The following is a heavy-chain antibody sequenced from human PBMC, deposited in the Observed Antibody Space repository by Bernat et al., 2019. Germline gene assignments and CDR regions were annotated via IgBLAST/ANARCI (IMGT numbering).Heavy chain of an antibody. CDR3: ASVSSSSSPFDY. V-gene: IGHV3-11*06. CDR2: ISSSSSYT. Sequence: QVQLVESGGGLVKPGGSLRLSCAASGFTFSDYYMSWIRQAPGKGLEWVSYISSSSSYTNYADSVKGRFTISRDNAKNSLYLQMNSLRAEDTAVYYCASVSSSSSPFDYWGQGTLVTVSS. J-gene: IGHJ4*02. D-gene: IGHD6-6*01. CDR1: GFTFSDYY.